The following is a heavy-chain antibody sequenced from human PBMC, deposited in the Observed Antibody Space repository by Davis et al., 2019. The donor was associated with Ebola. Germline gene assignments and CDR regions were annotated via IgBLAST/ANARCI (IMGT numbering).Heavy chain of an antibody. V-gene: IGHV1-46*03. Sequence: AASVKVSCKASGYTFTNYYMHWVRQAPGQGLEWMGMINPNDDRTIYAQKFQGRVTVTRDTSTTTVYMDLSSLRSEDTALYYCTTPGGQDSGYDVFDIWGQRTMVTVSS. CDR3: TTPGGQDSGYDVFDI. CDR2: INPNDDRT. J-gene: IGHJ3*02. CDR1: GYTFTNYY. D-gene: IGHD5-12*01.